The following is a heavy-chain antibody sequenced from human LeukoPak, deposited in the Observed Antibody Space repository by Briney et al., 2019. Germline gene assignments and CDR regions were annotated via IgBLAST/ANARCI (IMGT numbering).Heavy chain of an antibody. CDR1: GATFSDFV. CDR2: TSPLLGAS. V-gene: IGHV1-69*13. J-gene: IGHJ4*02. CDR3: ATYDVLTGFEY. D-gene: IGHD3-9*01. Sequence: ASVKVSCKASGATFSDFVVSWVRQAPGQGLNWMGGTSPLLGASKHTQKFQDRVTITADESTSTAYMELSDLRPADTAVYYCATYDVLTGFEYWGQGTLVTVSS.